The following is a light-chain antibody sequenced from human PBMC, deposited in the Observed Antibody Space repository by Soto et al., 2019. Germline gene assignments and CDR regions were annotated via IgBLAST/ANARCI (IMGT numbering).Light chain of an antibody. J-gene: IGLJ3*02. CDR3: CSYAGYTTPWV. CDR2: EGS. CDR1: SSDVGSYNL. Sequence: QSALTQPASVSGSPGQSITISCTGTSSDVGSYNLVSWYQQHPGKAPKLMIYEGSNRPSGVSNRFSGSKSGNTASLTISGLQAEDEADYYCCSYAGYTTPWVFGGGIKLTVL. V-gene: IGLV2-23*01.